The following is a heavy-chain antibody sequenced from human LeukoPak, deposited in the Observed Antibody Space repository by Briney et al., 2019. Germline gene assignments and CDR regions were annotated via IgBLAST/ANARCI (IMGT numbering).Heavy chain of an antibody. CDR3: ARATPSLGLDV. Sequence: SETLSLTCTVSGGSISSGGYYWSWIRQHPGKGLEWIGYIYYSGSTYHNPSLKSRVTISVDTSKNQFSLKLSSVTAADTAVYYCARATPSLGLDVWGQGTTVTVSS. CDR2: IYYSGST. J-gene: IGHJ6*02. D-gene: IGHD7-27*01. V-gene: IGHV4-31*03. CDR1: GGSISSGGYY.